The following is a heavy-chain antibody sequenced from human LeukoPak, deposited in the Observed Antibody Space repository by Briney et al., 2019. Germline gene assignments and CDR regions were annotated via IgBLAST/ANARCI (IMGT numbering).Heavy chain of an antibody. D-gene: IGHD3-16*01. CDR1: GIPFTTSD. J-gene: IGHJ4*02. Sequence: GGSLRLSCAASGIPFTTSDMHWVRQAPGKGLEWVAFIRNDGSNTYYADSVKGRFTISRDTAKNTLYLQMNSLRTADTAVYYCVYGFYYLKCWGQGTLVTVSS. CDR2: IRNDGSNT. CDR3: VYGFYYLKC. V-gene: IGHV3-30*02.